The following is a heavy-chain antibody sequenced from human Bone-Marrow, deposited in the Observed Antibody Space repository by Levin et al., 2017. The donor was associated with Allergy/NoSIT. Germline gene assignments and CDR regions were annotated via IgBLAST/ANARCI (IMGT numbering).Heavy chain of an antibody. J-gene: IGHJ5*02. Sequence: GESLKISCIASGFSFSTYWMTWVRQTPEKGLEWVASIKQDGSDTYYVDSVRGRFTISRDNAKNSVYLQMNSLRVEDTAVYYCPRGGYSFGFRGDNWFDPWGQGTLVTVSS. CDR3: PRGGYSFGFRGDNWFDP. CDR1: GFSFSTYW. V-gene: IGHV3-7*01. D-gene: IGHD5-18*01. CDR2: IKQDGSDT.